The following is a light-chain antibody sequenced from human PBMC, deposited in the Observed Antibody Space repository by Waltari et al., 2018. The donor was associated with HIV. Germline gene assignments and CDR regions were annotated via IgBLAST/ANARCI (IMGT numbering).Light chain of an antibody. V-gene: IGLV2-14*03. CDR1: SSDGGGNNH. J-gene: IGLJ3*02. Sequence: QSALTQPASVSGSPGQSITISCTGTSSDGGGNNHVSWYHKHPGKAPKLMIYDVSNRPAGVSNRFSGSKSGNTASLTISGLQAEDEADYYCSSYTSSSTLGVFGGGTKLTVL. CDR2: DVS. CDR3: SSYTSSSTLGV.